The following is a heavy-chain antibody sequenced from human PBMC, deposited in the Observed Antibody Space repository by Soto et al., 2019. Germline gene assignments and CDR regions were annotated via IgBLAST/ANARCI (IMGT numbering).Heavy chain of an antibody. CDR2: IRSKANSYAT. CDR1: GLTFSDSA. D-gene: IGHD2-15*01. V-gene: IGHV3-73*01. J-gene: IGHJ4*02. Sequence: GFLRVSWGASGLTFSDSAMHWIRKDYGKGLEWVGRIRSKANSYATAYAASVKGRFTISRDDSKNTAYLQMNSLKTEDTAVYYCTRPGVVVVAATPEQTDYWGQGTLGTVSS. CDR3: TRPGVVVVAATPEQTDY.